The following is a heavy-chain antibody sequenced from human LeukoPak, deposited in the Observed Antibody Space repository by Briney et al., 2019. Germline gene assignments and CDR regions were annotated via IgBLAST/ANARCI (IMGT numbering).Heavy chain of an antibody. J-gene: IGHJ4*02. CDR3: AKLVGATTGPDY. CDR1: GFTFSSYG. V-gene: IGHV3-30*18. Sequence: GGSLRLSCAASGFTFSSYGMHWVRQAPGKGLEWVAVISYDGSNKYYADSVKGRFTISRGNSKNTLYLQMNSLRAEDTAVYYCAKLVGATTGPDYWGQGTLVTVSS. CDR2: ISYDGSNK. D-gene: IGHD1-26*01.